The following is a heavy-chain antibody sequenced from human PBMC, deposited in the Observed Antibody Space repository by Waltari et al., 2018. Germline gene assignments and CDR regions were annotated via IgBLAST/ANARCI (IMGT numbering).Heavy chain of an antibody. D-gene: IGHD3-10*01. CDR3: APLPGGSGQTFDY. Sequence: EVELVQSGAEVKKPGATVKISCKASGYTFMDYFMHWVQQAPGKGLEWMGRIDPEAGETVYSEKFQGRVTITADTSTDTAYMELSSLTSGDTAVYYCAPLPGGSGQTFDYWGQGTLVTVSS. J-gene: IGHJ4*02. CDR2: IDPEAGET. CDR1: GYTFMDYF. V-gene: IGHV1-69-2*01.